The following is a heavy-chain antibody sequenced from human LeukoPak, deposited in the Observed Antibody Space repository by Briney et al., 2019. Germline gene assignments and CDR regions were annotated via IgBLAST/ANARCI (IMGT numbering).Heavy chain of an antibody. CDR3: AREAVLFYSSGWYFDY. V-gene: IGHV4-34*01. CDR2: INHSGST. J-gene: IGHJ4*02. D-gene: IGHD3-22*01. CDR1: GGSFSGYY. Sequence: SETLSLTCAVYGGSFSGYYWSWIRQPPGEGLEWIGEINHSGSTNYNPSLKSRVTISVDTSKNQFSLKLSSVTAADTAVYYCAREAVLFYSSGWYFDYWGQGTLVTVSS.